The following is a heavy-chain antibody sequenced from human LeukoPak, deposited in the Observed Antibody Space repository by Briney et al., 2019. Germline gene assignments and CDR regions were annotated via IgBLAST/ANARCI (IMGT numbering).Heavy chain of an antibody. Sequence: SETLSLTCAVYGGSLSGYYWSWIRQPPGKGLEWIGEINHSGSTNYNPSLKSRVTISVDTSKNQFSLKLSSVTAADTAVYYCARGGYYDSSGYNYFDYWGQGPRSPSPQ. J-gene: IGHJ4*02. CDR1: GGSLSGYY. D-gene: IGHD3-22*01. CDR2: INHSGST. CDR3: ARGGYYDSSGYNYFDY. V-gene: IGHV4-34*01.